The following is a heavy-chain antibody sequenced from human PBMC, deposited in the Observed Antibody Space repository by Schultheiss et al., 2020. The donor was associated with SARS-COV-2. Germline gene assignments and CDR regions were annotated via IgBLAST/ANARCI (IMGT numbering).Heavy chain of an antibody. CDR3: TREQGLGGYFDY. D-gene: IGHD6-19*01. CDR1: GFTFSGSA. CDR2: IKSKTDGGTT. V-gene: IGHV3-15*01. J-gene: IGHJ4*02. Sequence: GGSLRLSCAASGFTFSGSAMHWVRQASGKGLEWVGRIKSKTDGGTTDYAAPVKGRFTISRDDSKNTLYLQMNSLKTEDTAVYYCTREQGLGGYFDYWGQGTLVTVSS.